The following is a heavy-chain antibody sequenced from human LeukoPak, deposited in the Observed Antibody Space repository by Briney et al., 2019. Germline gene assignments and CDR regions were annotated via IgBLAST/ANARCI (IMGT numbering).Heavy chain of an antibody. CDR2: IIPIFGTA. J-gene: IGHJ6*02. Sequence: ASVKVSCKASGGTFSSYAISWVRQAPGRGLEWMGGIIPIFGTANYAQKFQGRVTITADESTSTAYMELSSLRSEDTAVYYCARDVYGSGSYYNGLHYYGMDVWGQGTTVTVSS. CDR1: GGTFSSYA. V-gene: IGHV1-69*13. CDR3: ARDVYGSGSYYNGLHYYGMDV. D-gene: IGHD3-10*01.